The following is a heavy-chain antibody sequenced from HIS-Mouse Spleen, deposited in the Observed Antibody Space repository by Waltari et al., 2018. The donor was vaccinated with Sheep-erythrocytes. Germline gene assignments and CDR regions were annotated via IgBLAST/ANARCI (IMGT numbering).Heavy chain of an antibody. Sequence: EVQLLESGGGLVQPGGSLRLSCAASGFTFSSYAMSWVRQAPGKGLEWVAAISGSGGSTYYEDSVKGRFTISRDNSKNTLYLQMNSLRAEDTAVYYCAKRRTGDGGLDYWGQGTLVTVSS. V-gene: IGHV3-23*01. J-gene: IGHJ4*02. CDR3: AKRRTGDGGLDY. D-gene: IGHD7-27*01. CDR1: GFTFSSYA. CDR2: ISGSGGST.